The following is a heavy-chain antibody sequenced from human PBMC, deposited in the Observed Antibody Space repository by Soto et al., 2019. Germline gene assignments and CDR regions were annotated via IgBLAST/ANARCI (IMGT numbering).Heavy chain of an antibody. CDR2: FYYSENT. V-gene: IGHV4-30-4*01. Sequence: PSETLSLTCSFSGVSINSGYYYWSCIRQPPGKGREWIGNFYYSENTYYNPSLKSRIIISIDTSKNQFSLKVGSVTAADTAGWYCACSSLYCLDVWGQGTTVTVSS. J-gene: IGHJ6*02. D-gene: IGHD3-10*02. CDR1: GVSINSGYYY. CDR3: ACSSLYCLDV.